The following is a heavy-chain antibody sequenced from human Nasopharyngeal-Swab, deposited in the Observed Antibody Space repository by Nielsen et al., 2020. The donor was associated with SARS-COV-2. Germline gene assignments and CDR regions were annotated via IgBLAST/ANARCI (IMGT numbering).Heavy chain of an antibody. D-gene: IGHD1-26*01. V-gene: IGHV4-38-2*02. J-gene: IGHJ4*02. CDR3: ARLPYSDNYHLDY. CDR2: IYHSGST. CDR1: GGSSSGYY. Sequence: SETLSLTCTVSGGSSSGYYWGWIRQPPGKGLEWIGSIYHSGSTYYNPSLTSRVTISVDTSKNQFSLNLNSVTAADTAVYYCARLPYSDNYHLDYWGQGTLVTVSS.